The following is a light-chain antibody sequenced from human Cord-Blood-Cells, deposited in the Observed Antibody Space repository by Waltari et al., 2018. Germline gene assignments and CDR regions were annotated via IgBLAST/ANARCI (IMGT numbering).Light chain of an antibody. V-gene: IGKV3-20*01. CDR3: QQYVSSPLMYT. Sequence: EIVLTPSPGTLSLSPGERATLSCRASQSVSSSYLAWYQQKPGQAPRLLIYGASSRATGIPDRFSGSGSGTDFTLTISRLEPEDFAVYYCQQYVSSPLMYTFGQGTKLEIK. CDR1: QSVSSSY. CDR2: GAS. J-gene: IGKJ2*01.